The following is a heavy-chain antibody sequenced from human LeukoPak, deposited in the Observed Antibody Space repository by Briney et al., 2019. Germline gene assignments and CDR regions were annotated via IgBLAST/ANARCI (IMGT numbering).Heavy chain of an antibody. J-gene: IGHJ3*02. D-gene: IGHD3-10*01. CDR2: IRQDGSEK. CDR1: GFTFSSYA. Sequence: GGSLRLSCAASGFTFSSYAMSWVRQAPGKGLEWVANIRQDGSEKYYVDSVKGRFTISRDNAKNSLYLQMNSLRAEDTAVYYCARDSDWFGELSDAFDIWGQGTMVTVSS. V-gene: IGHV3-7*01. CDR3: ARDSDWFGELSDAFDI.